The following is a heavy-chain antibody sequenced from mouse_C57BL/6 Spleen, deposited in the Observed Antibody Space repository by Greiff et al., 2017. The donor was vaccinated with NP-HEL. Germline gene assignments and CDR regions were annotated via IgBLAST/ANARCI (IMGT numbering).Heavy chain of an antibody. D-gene: IGHD4-1*02. Sequence: VQLQQSGPELVKPGASVKISCKASGYAFSSSWMNWVKQRPGKGLEWIGRIYPGDGDTNYNGKFKGKATLTADKSSSTAYMQLSSLTSEDSAVYFCARGGSTGTGFDYWGQGTTLTVSS. J-gene: IGHJ2*01. CDR2: IYPGDGDT. CDR3: ARGGSTGTGFDY. CDR1: GYAFSSSW. V-gene: IGHV1-82*01.